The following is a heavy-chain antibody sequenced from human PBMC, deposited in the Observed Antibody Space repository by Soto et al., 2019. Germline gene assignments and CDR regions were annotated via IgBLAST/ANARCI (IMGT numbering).Heavy chain of an antibody. CDR2: INHSGST. Sequence: SETLSLTCAVYGGSFSGYYWSWIRQPPGKGLEWIGEINHSGSTNYNPSLKSRVTISVDTSKTQFSLKLSSVTAADTAVYYCARGRRPIVVVVAATSDGYWFDPWGQGTLVTVSS. CDR3: ARGRRPIVVVVAATSDGYWFDP. J-gene: IGHJ5*02. D-gene: IGHD2-15*01. V-gene: IGHV4-34*01. CDR1: GGSFSGYY.